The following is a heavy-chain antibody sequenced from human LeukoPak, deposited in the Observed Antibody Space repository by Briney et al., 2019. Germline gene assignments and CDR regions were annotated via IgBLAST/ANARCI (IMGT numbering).Heavy chain of an antibody. D-gene: IGHD1-1*01. J-gene: IGHJ4*02. V-gene: IGHV3-23*01. CDR1: GFTFNLFA. Sequence: GGSLRLSCRASGFTFNLFAMTWVRQAPGRGLEWVSTIEQDSSATYSADSVRGRFAISRDNSKNTLYLHINSLTAGDTAMYYCAKDEGRLINNWYRQYWGQGTPVTVSS. CDR2: IEQDSSAT. CDR3: AKDEGRLINNWYRQY.